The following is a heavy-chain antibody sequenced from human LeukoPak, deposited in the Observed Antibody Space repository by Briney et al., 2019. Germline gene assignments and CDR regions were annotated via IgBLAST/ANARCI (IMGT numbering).Heavy chain of an antibody. J-gene: IGHJ6*02. D-gene: IGHD6-19*01. V-gene: IGHV5-51*01. Sequence: GESLKISCKGSGYSFTSYWIGWVRQMPGKGLEWMGIIYPGDSDTRYSPSLQGQVTISADKSISPAYLQWSSLKASDTAMYYCATQKGVSYSSGWFSYGMDVWGQGTTVTVSS. CDR1: GYSFTSYW. CDR3: ATQKGVSYSSGWFSYGMDV. CDR2: IYPGDSDT.